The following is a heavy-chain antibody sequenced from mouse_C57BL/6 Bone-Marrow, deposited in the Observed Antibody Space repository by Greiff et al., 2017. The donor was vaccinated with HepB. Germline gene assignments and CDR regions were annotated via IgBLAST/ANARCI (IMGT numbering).Heavy chain of an antibody. D-gene: IGHD1-1*01. CDR1: GFTFSSYA. V-gene: IGHV5-4*01. CDR3: ARDGATVYYYAMDY. CDR2: ISDGGSYT. J-gene: IGHJ4*01. Sequence: EVKLVESGGGLVKPGGSLKLSCAASGFTFSSYAMSWVRQTPEKRLDWVATISDGGSYTYYPDNVKGRFTISRDNAKNNLYLQMSHLKSEDTAMYYCARDGATVYYYAMDYWGQGTSVTVSS.